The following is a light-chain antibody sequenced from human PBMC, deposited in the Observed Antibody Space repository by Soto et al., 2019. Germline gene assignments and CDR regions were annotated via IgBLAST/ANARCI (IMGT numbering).Light chain of an antibody. Sequence: DIVMTQSPLSLPVTPGEPASISCRSSQSLLHSNGYNYLDWYLQKPGQSPQLLIYLGSYRASEVPDRFSGSGSGTDFTLKISRVEAEDAGVYYCMQAPQTRTFGQGTKVDIK. CDR2: LGS. CDR3: MQAPQTRT. V-gene: IGKV2-28*01. J-gene: IGKJ1*01. CDR1: QSLLHSNGYNY.